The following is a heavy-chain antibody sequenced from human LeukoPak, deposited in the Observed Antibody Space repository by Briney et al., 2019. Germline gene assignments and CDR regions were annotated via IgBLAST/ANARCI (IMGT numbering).Heavy chain of an antibody. CDR3: AKNLRVVPAAKGSYDWGYYFDY. Sequence: GGSLRLSCAASGFTFSSYAMSWVRQAPGKGLEWVSAISGSGGGTYYADSVKGRFTISRDNSKNTLYLQMNSLRAEDTAVYYCAKNLRVVPAAKGSYDWGYYFDYWGQGTLVTVSS. D-gene: IGHD2-2*01. CDR2: ISGSGGGT. J-gene: IGHJ4*02. CDR1: GFTFSSYA. V-gene: IGHV3-23*01.